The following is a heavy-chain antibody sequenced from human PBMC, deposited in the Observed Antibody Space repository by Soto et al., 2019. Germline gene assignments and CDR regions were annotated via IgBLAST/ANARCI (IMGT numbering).Heavy chain of an antibody. D-gene: IGHD3-22*01. J-gene: IGHJ4*02. CDR1: GGSISSNSYY. V-gene: IGHV4-39*01. CDR2: IYYSGST. Sequence: SETLSLTCTVSGGSISSNSYYWGWIRQPPGKGLEWIGSIYYSGSTYYNPSLKSRVTISVDTSTNQFSLKLSSVTAADTAVYYCARLTYYDSSSPHYFDYWGQGTLVTVSS. CDR3: ARLTYYDSSSPHYFDY.